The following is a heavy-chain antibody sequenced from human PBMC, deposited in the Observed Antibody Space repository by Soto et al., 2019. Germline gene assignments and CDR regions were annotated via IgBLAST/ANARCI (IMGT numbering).Heavy chain of an antibody. D-gene: IGHD4-17*01. CDR3: ARTVGYYYGMDV. CDR1: GYTFTSYA. J-gene: IGHJ6*02. Sequence: GESLKISCKASGYTFTSYAMHWVRQAPGQRLEWMGWINAGNGNTKYSQKFQGRVTITRDTSASTAYMELSSLRSEDTAVYYCARTVGYYYGMDVWGQGTTVTVSS. CDR2: INAGNGNT. V-gene: IGHV1-3*01.